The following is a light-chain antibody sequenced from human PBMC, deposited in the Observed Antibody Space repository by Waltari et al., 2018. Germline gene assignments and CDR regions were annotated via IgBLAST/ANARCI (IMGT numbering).Light chain of an antibody. J-gene: IGKJ2*01. CDR3: MQGIHLPYT. CDR1: QTLLYSDGKTY. Sequence: VMTPTPLSLSVPPGQPASIPCRSDQTLLYSDGKTYVYWFLQKPGQSPQLLIYEVSSRFSGVSDRFSGSGSVTDFTLKISRVEAEDVGIYYCMQGIHLPYTFGQGTKLEIK. V-gene: IGKV2-29*03. CDR2: EVS.